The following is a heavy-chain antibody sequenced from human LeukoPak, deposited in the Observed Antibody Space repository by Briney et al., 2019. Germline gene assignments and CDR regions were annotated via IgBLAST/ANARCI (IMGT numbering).Heavy chain of an antibody. D-gene: IGHD1-26*01. J-gene: IGHJ5*02. V-gene: IGHV4-61*08. Sequence: SETLSLTCTVSGGSISSGGYYWSWIRQHPGKGLEWIGYIYYSGSTNYNPSLKSRVTISVDTSKNQFSLKLSSVTAADTAVYYCARFTPPTIVGTYNWFDPWGQGTLVTVSS. CDR1: GGSISSGGYY. CDR2: IYYSGST. CDR3: ARFTPPTIVGTYNWFDP.